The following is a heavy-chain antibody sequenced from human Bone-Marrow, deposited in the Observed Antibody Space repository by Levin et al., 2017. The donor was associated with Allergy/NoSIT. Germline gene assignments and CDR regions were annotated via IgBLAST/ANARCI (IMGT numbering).Heavy chain of an antibody. Sequence: SVKVSCKASGGTFSSYAISWVRQAPGQGLEWMGGIIPIFGTANYAQKFQGRVTITADESTSTAYMELSSLRSEDTAVYYCAREDREAGKYYYYYYGMDVWGQGTTVTVSS. D-gene: IGHD3-10*01. CDR1: GGTFSSYA. J-gene: IGHJ6*02. CDR2: IIPIFGTA. CDR3: AREDREAGKYYYYYYGMDV. V-gene: IGHV1-69*13.